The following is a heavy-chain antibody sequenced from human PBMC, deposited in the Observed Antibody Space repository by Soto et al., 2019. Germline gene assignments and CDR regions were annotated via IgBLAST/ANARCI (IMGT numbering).Heavy chain of an antibody. CDR3: ARDTDYGGNSIFDF. Sequence: SETLSLTCTVSGGSISSGDYYWSWIRQHPGKGLEWIGYIYNRGSTYYNPSLQSRVTISLDTSKNQFSLKLSSVTAADTAVYYCARDTDYGGNSIFDFWGQGTLVTVSS. J-gene: IGHJ4*02. CDR1: GGSISSGDYY. CDR2: IYNRGST. V-gene: IGHV4-31*03. D-gene: IGHD4-17*01.